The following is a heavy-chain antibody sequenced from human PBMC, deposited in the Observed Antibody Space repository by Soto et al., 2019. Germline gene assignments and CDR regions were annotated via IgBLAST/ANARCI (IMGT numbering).Heavy chain of an antibody. CDR2: IYYSGST. V-gene: IGHV4-30-4*01. J-gene: IGHJ4*02. CDR3: ARADPYGSGTPRLDY. Sequence: SETLSLTCTVSGGSISSGDYYWSWIRQPPGKGLEWIGYIYYSGSTYYNPSLKSRVTISVDTSKNQFSLKLSSVTAADTAVYYCARADPYGSGTPRLDYWGQGTLVTVSS. D-gene: IGHD3-10*01. CDR1: GGSISSGDYY.